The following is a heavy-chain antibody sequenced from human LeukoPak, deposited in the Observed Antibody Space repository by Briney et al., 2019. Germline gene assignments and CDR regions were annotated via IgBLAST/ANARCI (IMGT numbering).Heavy chain of an antibody. J-gene: IGHJ5*02. Sequence: GGSLRLSCAVSGITLSNYGMSWVRQAPGKGLEWVSAISGSGGSTYYADSVKGRFTISRDNSKNTLYLQMNSLRAEDTAVYYCAKNPSIRITMVRNTNWFDPWGQVTQVTVSS. D-gene: IGHD3-10*01. CDR2: ISGSGGST. CDR1: GITLSNYG. V-gene: IGHV3-23*01. CDR3: AKNPSIRITMVRNTNWFDP.